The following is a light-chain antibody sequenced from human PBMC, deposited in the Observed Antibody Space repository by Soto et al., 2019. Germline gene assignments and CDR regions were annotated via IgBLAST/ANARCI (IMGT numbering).Light chain of an antibody. Sequence: DIQMTQLPSSMSASVGDRVTITCRASQGISRWLAWYHQKPGKAPNLLLYSASTLHSGVPSRFSGSGTGTEFTLTISSLQPEDFGTYYCQQANSFPLTFGPGTKVDMK. V-gene: IGKV1-12*01. CDR1: QGISRW. CDR2: SAS. CDR3: QQANSFPLT. J-gene: IGKJ3*01.